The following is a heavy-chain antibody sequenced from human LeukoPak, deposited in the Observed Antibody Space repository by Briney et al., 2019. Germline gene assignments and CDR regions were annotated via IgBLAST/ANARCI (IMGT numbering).Heavy chain of an antibody. CDR1: GFTFSHAW. J-gene: IGHJ4*02. Sequence: GGSLRLSCAASGFTFSHAWMTWVRQAPGKGLEWVANIKLDGSEKNYVDSVKGRFTISRDNTKNSLYLQMNSLRVEDTAVFYCARDQYDTWSRRGNFDSWGQGTLVIVSS. V-gene: IGHV3-7*03. D-gene: IGHD3-3*01. CDR2: IKLDGSEK. CDR3: ARDQYDTWSRRGNFDS.